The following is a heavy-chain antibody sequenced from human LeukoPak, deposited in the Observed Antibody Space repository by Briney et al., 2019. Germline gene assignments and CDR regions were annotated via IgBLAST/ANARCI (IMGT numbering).Heavy chain of an antibody. CDR3: ARDRGLDP. CDR1: GFSFSGYV. D-gene: IGHD3-22*01. CDR2: IYSGGST. J-gene: IGHJ5*02. V-gene: IGHV3-53*01. Sequence: GGSLRLSCAASGFSFSGYVMYWVRQAPGKGLEWVSVIYSGGSTYYADSVRGRFTISRDKSKNTLYLQMNSLRAEDTAVYYCARDRGLDPWGQGTLVTVTS.